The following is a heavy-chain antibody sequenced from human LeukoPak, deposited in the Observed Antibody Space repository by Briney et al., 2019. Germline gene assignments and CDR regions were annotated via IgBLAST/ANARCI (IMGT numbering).Heavy chain of an antibody. CDR3: ARHLGATVTTPWWFDP. Sequence: SETLSLTCTVSGGSISSYYWSWIRQPPGKGLEWIGYIYYSGSTNYNASLTNRVTISVDTSKNQFSLKLSSVTAADTAVYYCARHLGATVTTPWWFDPWGQGTLVTVSS. J-gene: IGHJ5*02. V-gene: IGHV4-59*08. D-gene: IGHD4-17*01. CDR1: GGSISSYY. CDR2: IYYSGST.